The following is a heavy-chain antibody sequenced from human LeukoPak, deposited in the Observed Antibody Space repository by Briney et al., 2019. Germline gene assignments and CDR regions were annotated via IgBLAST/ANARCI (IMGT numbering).Heavy chain of an antibody. CDR3: ATIWFGELLADY. V-gene: IGHV3-7*01. D-gene: IGHD3-10*01. CDR1: GFAFSSYW. Sequence: GGSLRLSCAASGFAFSSYWMSWVRQAPGKGLEWVANIKQDGSEKYYVDSVKGRFTISRDNAKNSLYLQMNSLRAEDTAVYYCATIWFGELLADYWGQGTLVTVSS. CDR2: IKQDGSEK. J-gene: IGHJ4*02.